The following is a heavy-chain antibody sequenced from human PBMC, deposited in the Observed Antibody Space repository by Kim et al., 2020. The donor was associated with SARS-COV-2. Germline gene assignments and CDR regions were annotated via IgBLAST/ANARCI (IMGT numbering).Heavy chain of an antibody. Sequence: SETLSLTCTVSGYSISSGYYWGWIRQPPGKGLEWIGSIYHSGSTYYNPSLKSRVTISVDTSKNQFSLKLSSLTAADTAVYYCARRIWIDYYDSSGYHYY. CDR2: IYHSGST. D-gene: IGHD3-22*01. V-gene: IGHV4-38-2*02. CDR3: ARRIWIDYYDSSGYHYY. CDR1: GYSISSGYY. J-gene: IGHJ6*01.